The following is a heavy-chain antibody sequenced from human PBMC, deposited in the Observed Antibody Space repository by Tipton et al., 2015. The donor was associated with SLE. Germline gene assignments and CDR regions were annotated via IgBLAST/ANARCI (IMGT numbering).Heavy chain of an antibody. V-gene: IGHV4-61*08. CDR2: IHYTGST. Sequence: TLSLTCTVSGGSISSGDYYWSWIRQPPGKGLEWIGYIHYTGSTNYNPSLKSRVTISVDTSRSQFSLKLSSVTAADTAVYYCARSHCSSTSCYYFGPLYNWFDPWGQGTLVTVSS. D-gene: IGHD2-2*01. CDR3: ARSHCSSTSCYYFGPLYNWFDP. J-gene: IGHJ5*02. CDR1: GGSISSGDYY.